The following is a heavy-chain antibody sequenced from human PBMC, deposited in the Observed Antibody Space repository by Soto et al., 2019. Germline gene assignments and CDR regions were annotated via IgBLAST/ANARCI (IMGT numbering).Heavy chain of an antibody. D-gene: IGHD4-17*01. CDR1: GGSISSGGYN. V-gene: IGHV4-31*03. J-gene: IGHJ5*02. CDR2: IYYSGST. Sequence: QVQLQESGPGLVKPSQTLSLTCTVSGGSISSGGYNWSWIRQHPGKGLEWIGYIYYSGSTYYNPYLKRRVTISVDTYKNQVSLKLSSETAADTAVYYCARGAKHDYGDGDWFAPWGQGPLVTVSS. CDR3: ARGAKHDYGDGDWFAP.